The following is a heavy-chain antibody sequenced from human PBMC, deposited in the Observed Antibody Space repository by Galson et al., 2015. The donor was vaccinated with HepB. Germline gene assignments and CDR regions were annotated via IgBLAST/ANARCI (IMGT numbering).Heavy chain of an antibody. CDR2: VYHSGST. CDR3: ARGYSSGLFYHYGMDV. Sequence: SETLSLTCTVPGDSVNSSKYYWSWIRQPPGNGLEWMGYVYHSGSTNYNPSLKSRLTISVDTSKIRFSLRLKSVTAADTAVYFCARGYSSGLFYHYGMDVWGQGTTDTVSS. CDR1: GDSVNSSKYY. D-gene: IGHD5-18*01. J-gene: IGHJ6*02. V-gene: IGHV4-61*01.